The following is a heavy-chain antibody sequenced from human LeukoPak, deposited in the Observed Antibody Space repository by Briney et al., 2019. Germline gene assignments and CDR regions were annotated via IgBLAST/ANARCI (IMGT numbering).Heavy chain of an antibody. D-gene: IGHD1-26*01. J-gene: IGHJ4*02. Sequence: SETLSLTCTVSGYSISSGYYWGWIRQPPGKGLEWIGSIYHSGSTYYNPSLKSRVTISVDTSKNQFSLKLSSVTAADTAVYYCARDRGVGYPDYWGQGALVTVSS. CDR3: ARDRGVGYPDY. CDR1: GYSISSGYY. V-gene: IGHV4-38-2*02. CDR2: IYHSGST.